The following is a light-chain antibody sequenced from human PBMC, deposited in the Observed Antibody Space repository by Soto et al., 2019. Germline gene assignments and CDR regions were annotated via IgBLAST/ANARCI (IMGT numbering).Light chain of an antibody. Sequence: QSALTQPASVSGSPGQSITISCTGTSSDVGSYNLVSWYQQHPGKAPKLMIYEGSKRPSGVSNRFSGSKSGNTASLTISGLQAEDEADYYCCSYAGSSFRDVVFGGGTKLTVL. CDR2: EGS. J-gene: IGLJ2*01. CDR3: CSYAGSSFRDVV. CDR1: SSDVGSYNL. V-gene: IGLV2-23*01.